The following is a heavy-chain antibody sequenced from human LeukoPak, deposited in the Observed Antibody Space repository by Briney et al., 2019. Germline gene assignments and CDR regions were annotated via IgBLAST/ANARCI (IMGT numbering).Heavy chain of an antibody. Sequence: SETLSLTCIVSGGSISSYYWSWIRQPPGKGLEWIGFVYDSGSTNYNPSLKSRVTISVDTSKNQFSLRLSSVTAADTAVYYCARDPYSGAYYEGYYYYMDVWGKGTTVTVSS. CDR3: ARDPYSGAYYEGYYYYMDV. CDR2: VYDSGST. D-gene: IGHD1-26*01. V-gene: IGHV4-59*01. CDR1: GGSISSYY. J-gene: IGHJ6*03.